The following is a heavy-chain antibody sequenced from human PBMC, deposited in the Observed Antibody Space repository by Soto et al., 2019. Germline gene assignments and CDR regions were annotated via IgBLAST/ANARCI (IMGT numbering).Heavy chain of an antibody. J-gene: IGHJ4*02. CDR3: GRHLPLSDALKKGLDY. CDR2: IYPDDSDT. V-gene: IGHV5-51*01. CDR1: GYTFTNYW. Sequence: PGESLKISCKASGYTFTNYWVGWVRQMPGKGLEWMGIIYPDDSDTRYRPSFQGHVTISVDKSVNTAYLQWTRLKASDTAIYYCGRHLPLSDALKKGLDYWGQGTPVTVSS. D-gene: IGHD2-2*01.